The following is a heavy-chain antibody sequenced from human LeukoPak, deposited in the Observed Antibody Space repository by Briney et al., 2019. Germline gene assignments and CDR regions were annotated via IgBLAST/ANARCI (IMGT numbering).Heavy chain of an antibody. Sequence: GESLKISCKGSGYGFTSYWIGWVRQMPGKGLEWMGIIYPGDSDTRYSPSFQGQVTISADKSISTAYLQWSSLKASDTAMYYCARGSAEDYYYYYMDVWGKGTTVTVSS. J-gene: IGHJ6*03. V-gene: IGHV5-51*01. CDR1: GYGFTSYW. CDR3: ARGSAEDYYYYYMDV. D-gene: IGHD6-19*01. CDR2: IYPGDSDT.